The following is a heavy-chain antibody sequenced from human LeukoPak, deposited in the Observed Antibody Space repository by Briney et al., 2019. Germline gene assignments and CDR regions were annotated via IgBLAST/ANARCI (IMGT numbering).Heavy chain of an antibody. CDR1: GGSITSYY. CDR2: IHTSGST. Sequence: SETLSLTCTVSGGSITSYYRTYIRQPARKGLEWIGRIHTSGSTNYNPSLKSRVTMSVDTSKNQFSLNLSSVTAADTAMYYCAREFSGTSIAARVFDSWGQGTLVTVSS. CDR3: AREFSGTSIAARVFDS. D-gene: IGHD6-6*01. J-gene: IGHJ4*02. V-gene: IGHV4-4*07.